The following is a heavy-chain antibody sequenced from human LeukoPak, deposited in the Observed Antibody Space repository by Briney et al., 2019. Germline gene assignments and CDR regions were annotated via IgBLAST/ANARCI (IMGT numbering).Heavy chain of an antibody. CDR1: GGSISNYF. Sequence: PSETLSLTCTVSGGSISNYFWSWIRQPAGKGLEWIGRIYTTGITNCNPSLESRVTMSADTSKNQFSLRLNSVTAADTAVYFCARNALRGYIHGFDYWGQGTLVTVSS. D-gene: IGHD5-18*01. CDR3: ARNALRGYIHGFDY. J-gene: IGHJ4*02. CDR2: IYTTGIT. V-gene: IGHV4-4*07.